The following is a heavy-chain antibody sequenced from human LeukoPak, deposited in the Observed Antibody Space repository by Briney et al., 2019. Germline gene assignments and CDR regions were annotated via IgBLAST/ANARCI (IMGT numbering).Heavy chain of an antibody. CDR1: GFTFTMYW. J-gene: IGHJ3*02. D-gene: IGHD1-1*01. V-gene: IGHV3-7*01. Sequence: GESLRLSCAASGFTFTMYWMSWVRQAPGKGLEWVANINQDGSQKYYVDSVKGRFTISRDNAKNSLYLQMNSLRVEDTAVYYCATTGGGKDAFDIWGQGTMVTVSS. CDR3: ATTGGGKDAFDI. CDR2: INQDGSQK.